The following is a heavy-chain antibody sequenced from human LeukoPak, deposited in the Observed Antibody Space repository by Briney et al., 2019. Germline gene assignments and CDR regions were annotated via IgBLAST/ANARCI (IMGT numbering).Heavy chain of an antibody. Sequence: GGSLRLSCAASGFTFSSYSMFWVRQAPGKGLEWVSSISSSSSYIYYADSVKGRFTIPRDDAKNSLYLQMNSLRAEDTAVYYCASNLRAIAAPDTGDYWGQGTLVTVSS. D-gene: IGHD6-13*01. CDR2: ISSSSSYI. V-gene: IGHV3-21*01. CDR3: ASNLRAIAAPDTGDY. CDR1: GFTFSSYS. J-gene: IGHJ4*02.